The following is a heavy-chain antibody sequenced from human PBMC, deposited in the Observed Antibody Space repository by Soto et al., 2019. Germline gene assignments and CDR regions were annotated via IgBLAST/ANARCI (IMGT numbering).Heavy chain of an antibody. CDR3: ARGLRLYVWGSYRYTGSDY. CDR2: MNPNSGNT. D-gene: IGHD3-16*02. CDR1: GYTFTSYD. Sequence: ASVKVSCKASGYTFTSYDINWVRQATGQGLEWMGWMNPNSGNTGYAQKFQGRVTVTRNTSISTAYMELSSLRSEDTAVYYCARGLRLYVWGSYRYTGSDYWGQGTLVTVSS. V-gene: IGHV1-8*01. J-gene: IGHJ4*02.